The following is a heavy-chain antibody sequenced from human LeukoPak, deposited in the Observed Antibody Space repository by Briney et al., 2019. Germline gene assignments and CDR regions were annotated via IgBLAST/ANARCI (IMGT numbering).Heavy chain of an antibody. CDR2: ISSSISYI. Sequence: GGSLRLSCAASSFTFSSYSMNWVRQAPGKGLEWVSSISSSISYIYYTDSVKGRFTISRDNAKNSLYLQMSSLRAEDTAVYYCARARARIAVPGTGSSFDYWGQGTLVTVSS. J-gene: IGHJ4*02. CDR3: ARARARIAVPGTGSSFDY. V-gene: IGHV3-21*01. D-gene: IGHD6-13*01. CDR1: SFTFSSYS.